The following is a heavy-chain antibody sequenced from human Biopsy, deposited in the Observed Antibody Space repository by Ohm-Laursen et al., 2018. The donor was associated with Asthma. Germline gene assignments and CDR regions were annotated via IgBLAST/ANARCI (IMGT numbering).Heavy chain of an antibody. Sequence: SLRLSCSASGFTFSTYWMSWVRQAPGKDLEWVANIKPDGTERYYVDSVKGRFTISRDNSKNTLYLQMNSLRAEGTAVYYCAREGHEYCSSTSCASFDYWGQGTLVTVSS. V-gene: IGHV3-7*01. J-gene: IGHJ4*02. CDR3: AREGHEYCSSTSCASFDY. CDR2: IKPDGTER. CDR1: GFTFSTYW. D-gene: IGHD2-2*01.